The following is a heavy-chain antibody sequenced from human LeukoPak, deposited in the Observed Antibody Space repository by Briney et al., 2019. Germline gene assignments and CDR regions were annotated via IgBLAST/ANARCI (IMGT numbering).Heavy chain of an antibody. Sequence: GGSLRLSCAASGFTFSSYSMNWVRQAPGKGLEWVAVIWSNGINKYYADSVRGRFTISRDNSKNMLYLQMTSLRAEDTTVYYCVKESGPFGAFDIWGQGTMVTVSS. J-gene: IGHJ3*02. D-gene: IGHD3-10*01. CDR1: GFTFSSYS. CDR2: IWSNGINK. V-gene: IGHV3-30*02. CDR3: VKESGPFGAFDI.